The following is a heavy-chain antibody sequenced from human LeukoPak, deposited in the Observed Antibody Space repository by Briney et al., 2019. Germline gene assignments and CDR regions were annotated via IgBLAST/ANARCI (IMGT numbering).Heavy chain of an antibody. Sequence: SVKVSCKASGGTFSSYAISWVRQAPGQGLEWMGGIIPIFGTANYAQKFQGRVTITADESTSTAYMELSSLRSEDTAAYYCARTLELKDRWFDPWGQGTLVTVSS. D-gene: IGHD1-7*01. CDR2: IIPIFGTA. V-gene: IGHV1-69*13. CDR1: GGTFSSYA. CDR3: ARTLELKDRWFDP. J-gene: IGHJ5*02.